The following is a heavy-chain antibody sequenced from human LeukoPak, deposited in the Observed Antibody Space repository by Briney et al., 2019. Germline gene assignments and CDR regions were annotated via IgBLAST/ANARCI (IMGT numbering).Heavy chain of an antibody. CDR1: GFTFSSYS. CDR3: AKFSGYLYDAFDI. CDR2: ISSSSSTI. D-gene: IGHD5-18*01. Sequence: GGSLRLSCAASGFTFSSYSMNWVRQAPGKGLEWVSYISSSSSTIYYADSVKGRFTISRDNSKNTLYLQMNSLRAEDTAVYYCAKFSGYLYDAFDIWGQGTMVTTSS. J-gene: IGHJ3*02. V-gene: IGHV3-48*01.